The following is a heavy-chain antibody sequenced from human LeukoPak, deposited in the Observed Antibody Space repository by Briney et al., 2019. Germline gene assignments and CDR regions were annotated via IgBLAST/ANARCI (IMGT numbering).Heavy chain of an antibody. J-gene: IGHJ6*02. CDR3: VHCGGDCYPCCGMDV. CDR1: GFTFSHYW. D-gene: IGHD2-21*02. Sequence: GGSLRLSCAASGFTFSHYWMSWVRQAPGKGLEWVASIKQDGNEKYYVDSVKGRFTISRDNSKNTLYLQMNSLRAEDTAVYYCVHCGGDCYPCCGMDVWGQGTTVTVSS. CDR2: IKQDGNEK. V-gene: IGHV3-7*03.